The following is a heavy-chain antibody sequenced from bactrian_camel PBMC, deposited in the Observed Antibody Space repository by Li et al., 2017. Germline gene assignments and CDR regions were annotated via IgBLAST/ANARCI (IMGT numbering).Heavy chain of an antibody. V-gene: IGHV3S31*01. CDR1: GFTFSKYA. J-gene: IGHJ4*01. CDR3: AYDTQFCGGANCADERFGGDCTN. D-gene: IGHD4*01. Sequence: VQLVESGGGLVQPGGSLRLSCVASGFTFSKYAMSWVRQAPGKGLEWVSTISDTGGRAYYTDSVKGRFTISREKDTLYLQMNSLKPEDAAMYYCAYDTQFCGGANCADERFGGDCTNWGQGTQVTVS. CDR2: ISDTGGRA.